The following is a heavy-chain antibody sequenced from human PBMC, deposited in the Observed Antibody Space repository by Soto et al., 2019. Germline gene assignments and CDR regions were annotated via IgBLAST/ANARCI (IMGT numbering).Heavy chain of an antibody. J-gene: IGHJ3*02. Sequence: WGSQRLSYAASGFTVSSNYVSWVRQAPGKGLEWVSVIDSGGSTYYADSVKGRFTISRDNSKNTLYLQMNSLRGEDTAVYYCARDLTPWTSDAFDIWGQGTMVTVS. CDR2: IDSGGST. V-gene: IGHV3-53*01. CDR1: GFTVSSNY. D-gene: IGHD3-9*01. CDR3: ARDLTPWTSDAFDI.